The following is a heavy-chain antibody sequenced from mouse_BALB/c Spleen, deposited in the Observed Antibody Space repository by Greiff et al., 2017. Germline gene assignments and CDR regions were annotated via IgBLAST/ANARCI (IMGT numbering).Heavy chain of an antibody. V-gene: IGHV5-17*02. CDR1: GFTFSSFG. CDR2: ISSGSSTI. CDR3: ARCYYGSSAWFAY. Sequence: EVQLQESGGGLVQPGGSRKLSCAASGFTFSSFGMHWVRQAPEKGLEWVAYISSGSSTIYYADTVKGRFTISRDNPKNTLFLQMTSLRSEDTAMYYCARCYYGSSAWFAYWGQGTLVTVSA. J-gene: IGHJ3*01. D-gene: IGHD1-1*01.